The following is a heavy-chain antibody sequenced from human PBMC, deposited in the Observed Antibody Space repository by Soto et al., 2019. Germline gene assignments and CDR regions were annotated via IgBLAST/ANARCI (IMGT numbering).Heavy chain of an antibody. CDR2: IYYSGST. D-gene: IGHD6-13*01. CDR3: ARDVRLGSSSWYVSGNWFDP. Sequence: PSETLSLTCTVSGGSVSSGSYYWSWIRQPPGKGLEWIGYIYYSGSTNYNPSLKSRVTISVDTSKNQFSLELSSVTAADTAVYYCARDVRLGSSSWYVSGNWFDPWGQGTLVTVSS. V-gene: IGHV4-61*01. CDR1: GGSVSSGSYY. J-gene: IGHJ5*02.